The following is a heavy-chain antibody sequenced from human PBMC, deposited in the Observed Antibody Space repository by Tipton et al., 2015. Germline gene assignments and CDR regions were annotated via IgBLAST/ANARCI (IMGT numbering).Heavy chain of an antibody. CDR1: GFTLSSYA. D-gene: IGHD4-17*01. Sequence: SLRLSCTASGFTLSSYAMHWVRQAPGKGLEWVAVITYDGSKEYYADSVKGRFTILRENSKETLYLQMNSLSAEDTAVYYCARGSTPEFSSDYRRSDAFDIWGQGTMITVSS. CDR2: ITYDGSKE. V-gene: IGHV3-30*01. J-gene: IGHJ3*02. CDR3: ARGSTPEFSSDYRRSDAFDI.